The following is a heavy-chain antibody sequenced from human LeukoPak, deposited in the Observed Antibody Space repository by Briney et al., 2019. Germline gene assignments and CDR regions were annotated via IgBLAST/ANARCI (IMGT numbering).Heavy chain of an antibody. CDR3: ARVLGVNDKYCDS. CDR2: VHPSGGA. CDR1: GDGFSLYY. J-gene: IGHJ5*01. V-gene: IGHV4-4*07. Sequence: SETLSLTCTVSGDGFSLYYWSWIRQPAGKGLEWIGRVHPSGGANYNYSLRSRVSLLVDSSKNQVFLRLTSVTVADTAVYYCARVLGVNDKYCDSWGQGTPVTVSS. D-gene: IGHD1-1*01.